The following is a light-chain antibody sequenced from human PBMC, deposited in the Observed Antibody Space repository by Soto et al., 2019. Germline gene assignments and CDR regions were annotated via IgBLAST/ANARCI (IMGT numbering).Light chain of an antibody. V-gene: IGKV3-15*01. Sequence: EIVMTQSPATLSVSPGERATLSCRASQGVSSSLAWYQQKPGQAPRLLIYGISTRATGLPGRFSGSGSGTEFTLPISSLQAEDLAVYYCQQYNNWPLTFGGGTKVEIK. CDR1: QGVSSS. CDR3: QQYNNWPLT. CDR2: GIS. J-gene: IGKJ4*01.